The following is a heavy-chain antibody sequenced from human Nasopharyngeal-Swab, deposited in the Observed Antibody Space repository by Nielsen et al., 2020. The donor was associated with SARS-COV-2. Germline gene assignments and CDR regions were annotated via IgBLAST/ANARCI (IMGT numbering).Heavy chain of an antibody. J-gene: IGHJ3*02. CDR3: AKAPSSGTDDAFDI. Sequence: GGSLRLSCAASGFTFDDYAMHWVRQAPGKGLEWVSGISWNSGSIGYADSVKGRFTISRDNAKNSLYLQMNSLGAEDTALYYCAKAPSSGTDDAFDIWGQGTMVTVSS. D-gene: IGHD2/OR15-2a*01. CDR2: ISWNSGSI. CDR1: GFTFDDYA. V-gene: IGHV3-9*01.